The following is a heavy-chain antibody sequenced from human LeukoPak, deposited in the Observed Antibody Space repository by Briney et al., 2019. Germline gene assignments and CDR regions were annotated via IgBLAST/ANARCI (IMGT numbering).Heavy chain of an antibody. CDR1: GFTFSSYW. V-gene: IGHV3-74*01. CDR3: ARESYCSGGSCYSGRAFDI. CDR2: IKNDGSST. Sequence: PGGSLRLSCAASGFTFSSYWMHWVRQAPGKGLVWVSRIKNDGSSTYYADSVKVRLTISRDNAKNTLYLQMNSLRAEDTAVYYCARESYCSGGSCYSGRAFDIWGQGTMVTVSS. J-gene: IGHJ3*02. D-gene: IGHD2-15*01.